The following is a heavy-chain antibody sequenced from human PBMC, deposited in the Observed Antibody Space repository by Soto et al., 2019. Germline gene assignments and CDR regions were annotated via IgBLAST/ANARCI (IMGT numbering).Heavy chain of an antibody. Sequence: EVQLLESGGGLVQPGGSLRLSCAASGFTFSSYAMSWVRQAPGKGLEWVSAISGSGGSTYYADSVKGRFTISRDNSKNTLYLHMNSLGAEDRAVYYCAKVGCSGGSCYSPLTIDYWGQGTLVTVSS. CDR3: AKVGCSGGSCYSPLTIDY. J-gene: IGHJ4*02. D-gene: IGHD2-15*01. CDR1: GFTFSSYA. V-gene: IGHV3-23*01. CDR2: ISGSGGST.